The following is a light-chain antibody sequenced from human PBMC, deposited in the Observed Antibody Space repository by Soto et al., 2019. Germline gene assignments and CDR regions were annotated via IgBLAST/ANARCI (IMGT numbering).Light chain of an antibody. CDR1: QSVSSY. V-gene: IGKV3-11*01. CDR2: DAS. Sequence: EMVLTQSPATRSLSPGEGATLSCSASQSVSSYLAWYQQKPGQAPRLLIYDASNRATGIPARFSGSGSGTDFTLTISSLEPEDFAVYYCQQRSNWPWTFGQGTKVDIK. J-gene: IGKJ1*01. CDR3: QQRSNWPWT.